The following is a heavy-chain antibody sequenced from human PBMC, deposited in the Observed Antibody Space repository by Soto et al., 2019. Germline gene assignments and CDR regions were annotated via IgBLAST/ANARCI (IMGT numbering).Heavy chain of an antibody. V-gene: IGHV3-53*01. J-gene: IGHJ3*02. CDR1: GFTVSSNY. CDR3: ARDGFYYYGSWSYYDAFDI. Sequence: GGSLRLSCAASGFTVSSNYMSWVRQAPGKGLEWVSVIYSGGSKYYADSVKGRFAISRDNSKNTLYLQMNSLIAEDTAVYYCARDGFYYYGSWSYYDAFDIWGQGTMVTVSS. CDR2: IYSGGSK. D-gene: IGHD3-10*01.